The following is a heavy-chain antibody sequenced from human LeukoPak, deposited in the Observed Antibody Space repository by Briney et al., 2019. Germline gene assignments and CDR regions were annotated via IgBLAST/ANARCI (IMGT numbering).Heavy chain of an antibody. CDR1: GYTFTSYA. Sequence: ASVKVSCKASGYTFTSYAMHWVRQAPGQRLEWMGWINAGNGNTKYSQKFQDRVTITRDTSASTAYMELSSLRSEDTAVYYCARDWSYDILTGPSTFDYWGQGTLVTVSS. J-gene: IGHJ4*02. CDR2: INAGNGNT. V-gene: IGHV1-3*01. D-gene: IGHD3-9*01. CDR3: ARDWSYDILTGPSTFDY.